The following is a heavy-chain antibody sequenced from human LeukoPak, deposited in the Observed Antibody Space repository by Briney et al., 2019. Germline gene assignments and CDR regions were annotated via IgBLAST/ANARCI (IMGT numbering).Heavy chain of an antibody. V-gene: IGHV3-30*04. D-gene: IGHD5-18*01. CDR2: ISYEGSNK. Sequence: PGGSLRLSCAASGFTFSSYAMHWVRQAPGKGLEWVAVISYEGSNKYYADSVKGRFTISRDNSKNTLYLQMNSLRAEDTAVYYCARSKGPAIRLGDAFDIWGQGTMVTVSS. CDR1: GFTFSSYA. CDR3: ARSKGPAIRLGDAFDI. J-gene: IGHJ3*02.